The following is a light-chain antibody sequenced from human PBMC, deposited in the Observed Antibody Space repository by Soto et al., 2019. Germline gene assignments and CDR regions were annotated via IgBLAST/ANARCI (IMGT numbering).Light chain of an antibody. CDR3: SSYTSSNTLHVV. J-gene: IGLJ2*01. V-gene: IGLV2-14*01. CDR2: EVS. CDR1: SSDDGGYNY. Sequence: QSALTQPASVSGSPGQSITISCTGTSSDDGGYNYVSWYQQHPGKAPKLMIYEVSNRPSGVSNRFSGSKSGNTASLTISGLQAEDEADYYCSSYTSSNTLHVVFGGGTKLTVL.